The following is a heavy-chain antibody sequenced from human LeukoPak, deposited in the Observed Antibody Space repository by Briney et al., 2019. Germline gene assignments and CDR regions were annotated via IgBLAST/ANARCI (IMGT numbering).Heavy chain of an antibody. V-gene: IGHV4-30-4*08. J-gene: IGHJ4*02. CDR3: ARDHYDILTGYSPLGY. Sequence: PSETLSLTCTVSGGSISSGGYYWSWIRQHPGKGLEWIGYIYYSGSTYYNPSLKSRVTISVDTSKNQFSLKLSSVTAADTAVYYCARDHYDILTGYSPLGYWGQGALVTVSS. CDR1: GGSISSGGYY. CDR2: IYYSGST. D-gene: IGHD3-9*01.